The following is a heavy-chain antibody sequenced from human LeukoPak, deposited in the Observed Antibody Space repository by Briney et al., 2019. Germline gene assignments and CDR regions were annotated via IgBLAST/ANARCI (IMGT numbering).Heavy chain of an antibody. CDR2: IRYDGSNK. D-gene: IGHD3-10*01. CDR3: ARRGGLWFGELWDYYYYYMDV. J-gene: IGHJ6*03. Sequence: PGGSLRLSCAASGFTFSSYGMHWVRQAPGKGLEWVAFIRYDGSNKYYADSVKGRFTISRDNAKNSLYLQMNSLRAEDTAVYYCARRGGLWFGELWDYYYYYMDVWGKGTTVTVSS. CDR1: GFTFSSYG. V-gene: IGHV3-30*02.